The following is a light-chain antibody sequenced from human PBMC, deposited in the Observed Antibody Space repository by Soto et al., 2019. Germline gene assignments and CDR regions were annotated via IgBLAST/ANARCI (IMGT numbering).Light chain of an antibody. CDR2: KAS. CDR3: QHYNSYSEA. J-gene: IGKJ1*01. Sequence: DIHMTQSPSPLSGSVGDRVTITCRASQTISSWLAWYQQKPGKAPKLLIYKASTLKSGVPSRFSGSGSGTEFTLTISSLQPDDFATYYCQHYNSYSEALGQGTKVDIK. V-gene: IGKV1-5*03. CDR1: QTISSW.